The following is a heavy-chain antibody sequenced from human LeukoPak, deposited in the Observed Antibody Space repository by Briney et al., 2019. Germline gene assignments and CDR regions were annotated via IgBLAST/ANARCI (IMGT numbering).Heavy chain of an antibody. Sequence: GESLKISCKGSGYRFTDYWIGWGRQMPGKGLEWMGIIYPGDSDTRYSPSFQGQVTISADKSINTAPLQWSSLKASDTAMYYCARGAAGTTPDYYYFGLDVWGQGTTVRVSS. V-gene: IGHV5-51*01. J-gene: IGHJ6*02. D-gene: IGHD1-7*01. CDR3: ARGAAGTTPDYYYFGLDV. CDR2: IYPGDSDT. CDR1: GYRFTDYW.